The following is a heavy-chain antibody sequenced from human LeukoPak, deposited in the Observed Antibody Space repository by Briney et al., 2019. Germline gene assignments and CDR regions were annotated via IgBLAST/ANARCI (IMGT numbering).Heavy chain of an antibody. Sequence: SETLSLTCSVSGGSISTYYWSWIRQPPGKGLEWIGYIYYSGSTNYNPSLKSRVTISVDTSKNQFSLKLSSVTAADTAVYYCARDLSASSDVLVGPYYFDSWGQGTVVTVSS. CDR1: GGSISTYY. D-gene: IGHD3-9*01. CDR3: ARDLSASSDVLVGPYYFDS. CDR2: IYYSGST. J-gene: IGHJ4*02. V-gene: IGHV4-59*01.